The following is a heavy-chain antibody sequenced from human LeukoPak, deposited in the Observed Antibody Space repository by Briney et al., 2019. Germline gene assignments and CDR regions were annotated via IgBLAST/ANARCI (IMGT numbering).Heavy chain of an antibody. CDR3: AKDETGYSSGWSYYYYYGMDV. V-gene: IGHV3-23*01. CDR2: ISGSGGST. J-gene: IGHJ6*02. CDR1: GFTFSSYA. Sequence: PGGSLRLSCAASGFTFSSYAMSWVRQAPGKGLEWVSAISGSGGSTYYADSVKGRFTISRDNSKNTLYLQMNSLRAEDTAVYYCAKDETGYSSGWSYYYYYGMDVWGQGTTVTASS. D-gene: IGHD6-19*01.